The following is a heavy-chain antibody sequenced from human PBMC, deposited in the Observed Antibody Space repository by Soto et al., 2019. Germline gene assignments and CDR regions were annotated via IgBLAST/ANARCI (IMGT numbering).Heavy chain of an antibody. Sequence: GGSLRLSCAASGFTFSSYAMSWVRQAPGKGLEWVSAISGSGGSTYYADSVKGRFTISRDNSKNTLYLQMNSLRAEDTAVYYCAKDLYSGYYHTIEIGGDAFDIWGQGTMVTVSS. CDR3: AKDLYSGYYHTIEIGGDAFDI. V-gene: IGHV3-23*01. D-gene: IGHD5-12*01. CDR2: ISGSGGST. J-gene: IGHJ3*02. CDR1: GFTFSSYA.